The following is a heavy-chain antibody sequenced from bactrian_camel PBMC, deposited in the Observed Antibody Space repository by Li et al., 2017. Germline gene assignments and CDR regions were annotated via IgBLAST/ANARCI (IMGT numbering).Heavy chain of an antibody. J-gene: IGHJ4*01. V-gene: IGHV3S42*01. CDR2: LSYSGAT. CDR1: GYSRSRYC. D-gene: IGHD3*01. Sequence: DVQLVESGGDSVQAGGSLRLSCTVRGYSRSRYCLGWFRQGSRKEREGVAALSYSGATSYAESAKGRFTISRDNVENTLYLQMNKLKPEDTAMYYCGASRVIMTPTQALTTSSLFRFWGQGTQVTVS. CDR3: GASRVIMTPTQALTTSSLFRF.